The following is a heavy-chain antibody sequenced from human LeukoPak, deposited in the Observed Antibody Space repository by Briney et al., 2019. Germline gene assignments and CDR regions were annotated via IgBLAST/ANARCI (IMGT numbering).Heavy chain of an antibody. CDR1: GFTFSSYS. CDR3: ARGTTGIAAAGTRGGFDY. Sequence: GSLRLSCAASGFTFSSYSMNWVRQAPGKGLEWVSSISSSSSYIYYADSVKGRFTISRDNAKNSLYLQMNSLRAEDTAVYYCARGTTGIAAAGTRGGFDYWGQGTLVTVSS. CDR2: ISSSSSYI. D-gene: IGHD6-13*01. J-gene: IGHJ4*02. V-gene: IGHV3-21*01.